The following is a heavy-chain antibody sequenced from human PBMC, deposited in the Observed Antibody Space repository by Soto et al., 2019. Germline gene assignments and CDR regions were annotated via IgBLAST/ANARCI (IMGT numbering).Heavy chain of an antibody. D-gene: IGHD6-13*01. V-gene: IGHV4-59*01. J-gene: IGHJ6*02. CDR1: GGSISSYY. CDR3: ARGPGVAAALSYYYYYGMDV. CDR2: IDYSGST. Sequence: PSETLSLTCTVSGGSISSYYWSWIRQPPGKGLEWIGYIDYSGSTNYNPSLKSRVTISVDTSKNQFSLKLSSVTAADTAVYYCARGPGVAAALSYYYYYGMDVWGQGTTVTVSS.